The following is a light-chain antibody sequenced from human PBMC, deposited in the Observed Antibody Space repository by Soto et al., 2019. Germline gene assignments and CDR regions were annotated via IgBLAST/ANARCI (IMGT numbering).Light chain of an antibody. Sequence: QSALTQPRSVSASPGQSVTLFCTGSRSDVGVYNYVSWYQQHPGKAPKLMIYDVSKRPSGVPGRFSGSKSGNTASLTISGLQAEDEADYYCCSYGGGYTPLVFGGGTKLTVL. J-gene: IGLJ2*01. CDR1: RSDVGVYNY. CDR2: DVS. CDR3: CSYGGGYTPLV. V-gene: IGLV2-11*01.